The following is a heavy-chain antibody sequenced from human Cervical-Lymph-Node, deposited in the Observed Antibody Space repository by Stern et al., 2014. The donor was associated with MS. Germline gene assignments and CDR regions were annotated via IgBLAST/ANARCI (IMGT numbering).Heavy chain of an antibody. D-gene: IGHD3-16*01. CDR2: ISSSGSNS. Sequence: QVQLVQSGGGLVKPGGSLRLSCAASGFTFSDYYMSWVRQAPGKGLEWISYISSSGSNSYYVDSVKGRFTMSRDNAKNSLYLQMNRLRAEDTAVYYCARTPSFREGWHFDLWGRGTLVTVSS. J-gene: IGHJ2*01. V-gene: IGHV3-11*01. CDR3: ARTPSFREGWHFDL. CDR1: GFTFSDYY.